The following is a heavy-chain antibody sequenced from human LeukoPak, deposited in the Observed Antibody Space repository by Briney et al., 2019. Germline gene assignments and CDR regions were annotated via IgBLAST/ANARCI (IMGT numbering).Heavy chain of an antibody. CDR2: IKQDGSEK. J-gene: IGHJ6*04. CDR1: GFTFSSYW. V-gene: IGHV3-7*03. CDR3: ARETQGSGSSYYYYGMDV. D-gene: IGHD3-10*01. Sequence: QPGGSLRLSCAASGFTFSSYWMSWVRQAPGKGLEWVANIKQDGSEKYYVDSVKGRFTISRDSAKNSLYLQMNSLRAEDTAVYYCARETQGSGSSYYYYGMDVWGKGTTVTVSS.